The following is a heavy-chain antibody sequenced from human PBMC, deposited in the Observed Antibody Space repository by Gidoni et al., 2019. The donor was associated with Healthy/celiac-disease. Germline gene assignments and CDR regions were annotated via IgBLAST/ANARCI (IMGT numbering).Heavy chain of an antibody. D-gene: IGHD1-7*01. CDR1: GYTFTSYA. CDR2: INAGNGNT. V-gene: IGHV1-3*01. CDR3: ARLITGTTADY. Sequence: QVQLVQSGAEVKKPGASVTVSCKASGYTFTSYAMHWVRQAPGQRLEWMGWINAGNGNTKYSQKFQGRVTITRDTSASTAYMELSSLRSEDTAVYYCARLITGTTADYWGQGTLVTVSS. J-gene: IGHJ4*02.